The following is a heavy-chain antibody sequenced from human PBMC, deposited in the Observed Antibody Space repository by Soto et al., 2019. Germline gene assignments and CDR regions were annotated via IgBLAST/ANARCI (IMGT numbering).Heavy chain of an antibody. CDR2: ISYDGSNK. CDR3: AKDNEWELLLAYYFDY. V-gene: IGHV3-30*18. CDR1: GFTFSSYG. Sequence: PGGSLRLSCAASGFTFSSYGMHWVRQAPGKGLEWVAVISYDGSNKYYADSVKGRFTISRDNSKNTLYLQMNSLRAEDTAVYYCAKDNEWELLLAYYFDYWGQGTLVTVSS. J-gene: IGHJ4*02. D-gene: IGHD1-26*01.